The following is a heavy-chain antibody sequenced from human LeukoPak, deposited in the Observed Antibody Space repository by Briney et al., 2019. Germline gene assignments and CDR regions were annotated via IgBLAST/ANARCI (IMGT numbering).Heavy chain of an antibody. V-gene: IGHV1-8*01. CDR2: MNPNSGNT. D-gene: IGHD4-11*01. CDR3: ARETTVRYYFDY. CDR1: GYTFASYD. Sequence: ASVKVSCKASGYTFASYDINWVRQATGQGLEWMGWMNPNSGNTGYAQKFQGRVTMTRDTSTSTVYMELSSLRSEDTAVYYCARETTVRYYFDYWGQGTLVTVSS. J-gene: IGHJ4*02.